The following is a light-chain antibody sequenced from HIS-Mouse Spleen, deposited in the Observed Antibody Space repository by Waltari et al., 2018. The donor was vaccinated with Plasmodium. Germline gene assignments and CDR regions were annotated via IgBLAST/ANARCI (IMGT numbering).Light chain of an antibody. CDR2: GSS. Sequence: EIVMTQSPATLSVSPGERATLSCRARQSVSSNLACFQQKPGQAPRLLIYGSSTRATGIPARFSGSGSGTEFTLTISSLQSEDFAVYYCQQYNNWSFTFGPGTKVDIK. V-gene: IGKV3-15*01. J-gene: IGKJ3*01. CDR1: QSVSSN. CDR3: QQYNNWSFT.